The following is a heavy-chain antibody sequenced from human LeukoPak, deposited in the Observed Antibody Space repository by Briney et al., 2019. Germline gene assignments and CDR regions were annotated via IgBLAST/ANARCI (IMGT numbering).Heavy chain of an antibody. CDR3: ARAPGRTAWEYYFDY. CDR1: GFTFSHYW. CDR2: IKRDGSET. J-gene: IGHJ4*02. Sequence: GGSLRLSCAASGFTFSHYWMTWVRQAPGKGLEWVANIKRDGSETYYVDSVKGRFTISRDNSKNTLYLQMNSLRAEDTAVYYCARAPGRTAWEYYFDYWGQGTLVTVSS. V-gene: IGHV3-7*01. D-gene: IGHD1-26*01.